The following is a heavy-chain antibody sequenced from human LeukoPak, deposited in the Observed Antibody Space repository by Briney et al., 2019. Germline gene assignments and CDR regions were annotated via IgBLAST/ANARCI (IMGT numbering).Heavy chain of an antibody. CDR3: ASILAYCGGDCPWGDDAFDI. J-gene: IGHJ3*02. D-gene: IGHD2-21*02. CDR2: IYYSGST. V-gene: IGHV4-31*03. CDR1: GGSISSGGYY. Sequence: SQTLSLTCTVSGGSISSGGYYWSWIRQHPGKGLEWIGYIYYSGSTYYNPSLKSRVTISVDTSKNQFSLKLSSVTAADTAVYYCASILAYCGGDCPWGDDAFDIWGQGTMVTVSS.